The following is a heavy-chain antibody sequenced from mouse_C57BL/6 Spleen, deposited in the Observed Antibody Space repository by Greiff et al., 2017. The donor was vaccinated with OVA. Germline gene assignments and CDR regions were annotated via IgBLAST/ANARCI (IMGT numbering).Heavy chain of an antibody. J-gene: IGHJ2*01. CDR1: GYSFTDYN. CDR3: GRYYYYGSSGYDFDY. Sequence: VQLQQSGPELVKPGASVKISCKASGYSFTDYNMNWVKQSNGKSLEWIGVINPNYGSTSYNQKFKGKATLTVDQSSSTAYMQLNSLTSEDSAVYYCGRYYYYGSSGYDFDYWGQGTTLTVSS. CDR2: INPNYGST. V-gene: IGHV1-39*01. D-gene: IGHD1-1*01.